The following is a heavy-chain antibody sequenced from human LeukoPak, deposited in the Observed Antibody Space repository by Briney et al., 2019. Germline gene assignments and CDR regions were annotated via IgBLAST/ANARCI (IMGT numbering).Heavy chain of an antibody. CDR2: MYSSGTT. CDR1: GGSITGYY. V-gene: IGHV4-4*07. CDR3: ARPAYSGSYPFDY. Sequence: PSETLSLTCTVSGGSITGYYWSWLRQPDGKGLEWIGRMYSSGTTLYNPSLKSRLTISVDTSKNQFSLKLSSVTAADTAVYYCARPAYSGSYPFDYWGQGTLVTVSS. D-gene: IGHD1-26*01. J-gene: IGHJ4*02.